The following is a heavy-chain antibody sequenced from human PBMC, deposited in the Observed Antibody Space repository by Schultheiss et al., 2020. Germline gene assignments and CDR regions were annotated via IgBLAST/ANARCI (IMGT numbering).Heavy chain of an antibody. CDR2: ISYDGSNK. V-gene: IGHV3-30-3*01. CDR3: ARCMTACLPGYYYYYGIDV. Sequence: GGSLRLSCAASGFTFSSYAMHWVRQAPGKGLEWVAVISYDGSNKYYADSVKGRFTISRDNSKNTLYLQMNSLRAEDTAVYYCARCMTACLPGYYYYYGIDVWGQGTTVNGYS. CDR1: GFTFSSYA. J-gene: IGHJ6*02. D-gene: IGHD1-14*01.